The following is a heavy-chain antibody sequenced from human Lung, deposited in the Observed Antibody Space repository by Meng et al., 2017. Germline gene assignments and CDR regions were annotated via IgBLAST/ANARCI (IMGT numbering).Heavy chain of an antibody. D-gene: IGHD1-1*01. CDR1: GFTFTDHW. J-gene: IGHJ1*01. CDR3: TNDRLNH. CDR2: INRDGTKP. Sequence: DVLLVESGGCLVPPGGSLRLSCAASGFTFTDHWMHWVRQGPGKGLVWVSRINRDGTKPTYADSVKGRFTISRDNAKNTLYLQMNNLRAEDTAFYYCTNDRLNHWGQGALVTASS. V-gene: IGHV3-74*01.